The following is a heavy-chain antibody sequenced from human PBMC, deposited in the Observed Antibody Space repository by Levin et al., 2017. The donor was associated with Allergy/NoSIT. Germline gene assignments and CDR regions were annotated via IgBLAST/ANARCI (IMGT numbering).Heavy chain of an antibody. CDR2: ISYDGSNG. D-gene: IGHD3-9*01. V-gene: IGHV3-30*18. Sequence: QPGGSLRLSCAASGFSFSSYGMHWVRQAPGKGLEWVAVISYDGSNGYYVDSVRGRFTVSRDNSKNTLYLQMNSLTVEDTAVYYCAKDRAGYAVIYYLESWGQGTLVTVSS. CDR1: GFSFSSYG. J-gene: IGHJ4*02. CDR3: AKDRAGYAVIYYLES.